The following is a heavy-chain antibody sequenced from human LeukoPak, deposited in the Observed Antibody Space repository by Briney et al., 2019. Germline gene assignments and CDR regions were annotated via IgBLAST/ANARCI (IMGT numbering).Heavy chain of an antibody. Sequence: PGGSLRLSCAASGFTFSSYWMHWVRQAPGKGLVWVSRINSDGSSTSYADFVKGRFTISRDNSNNTLYLQMNSLRAEDTAVYYCAKILGAAARVPFDYWGQGTLVTVSS. CDR3: AKILGAAARVPFDY. D-gene: IGHD6-13*01. CDR1: GFTFSSYW. J-gene: IGHJ4*02. V-gene: IGHV3-74*01. CDR2: INSDGSST.